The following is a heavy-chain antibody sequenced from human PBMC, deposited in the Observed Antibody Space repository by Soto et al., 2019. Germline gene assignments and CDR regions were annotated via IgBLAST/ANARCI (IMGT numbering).Heavy chain of an antibody. J-gene: IGHJ4*02. Sequence: SETLSLTCTVSGDSISTFYWSWIRQPPGKGLEWIGYIHYSGSTNYNPSLKSQVIISVDTSKDQFSLKLSSVTAADTAVYFCARVRSNLFDYWGQGTLVTVS. D-gene: IGHD3-3*01. CDR1: GDSISTFY. CDR2: IHYSGST. V-gene: IGHV4-59*01. CDR3: ARVRSNLFDY.